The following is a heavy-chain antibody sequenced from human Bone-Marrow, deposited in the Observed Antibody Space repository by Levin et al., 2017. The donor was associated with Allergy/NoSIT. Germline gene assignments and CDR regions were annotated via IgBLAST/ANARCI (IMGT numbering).Heavy chain of an antibody. Sequence: PSETLSLTCTVSGGSISSSSYYWGWIRQPPGKGLEWIGSIYYSGSTYYNPSLKSRVTISVDTSKNQFSLKLSSVTAADTAVYYCARDPRRRSEGFDYWGQGTLVTVSS. D-gene: IGHD1-14*01. CDR2: IYYSGST. J-gene: IGHJ4*02. CDR3: ARDPRRRSEGFDY. V-gene: IGHV4-39*07. CDR1: GGSISSSSYY.